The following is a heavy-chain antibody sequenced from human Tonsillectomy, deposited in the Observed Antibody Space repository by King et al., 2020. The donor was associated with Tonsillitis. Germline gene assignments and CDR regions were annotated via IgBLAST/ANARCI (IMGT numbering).Heavy chain of an antibody. D-gene: IGHD3-22*01. CDR1: GFAFIDYG. Sequence: QLVQSGGGVVQPGRSLRLSCAASGFAFIDYGLHWVRQAPGKGLEWVAVIWYDGSSEHYADSVKGRFTISTDNSKNTLFLQMNSLKAEDTAVYYCARDHGYHDSSGYSTYYYMDVWGKGTTVTVSS. CDR3: ARDHGYHDSSGYSTYYYMDV. J-gene: IGHJ6*03. CDR2: IWYDGSSE. V-gene: IGHV3-33*01.